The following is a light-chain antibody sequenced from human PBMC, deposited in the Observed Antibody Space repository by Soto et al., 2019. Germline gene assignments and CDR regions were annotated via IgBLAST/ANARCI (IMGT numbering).Light chain of an antibody. V-gene: IGKV3-11*01. Sequence: EIVLTQSPATLSLSPGERATLSCRADQSVSSYLAWYQQKPGQAPRLLIYDTSNRATGIPARFSGSGSGTDFTLTISSLEHEDFAVYYCQQSSNRPLTFGGGTKVDIK. CDR2: DTS. CDR3: QQSSNRPLT. CDR1: QSVSSY. J-gene: IGKJ4*01.